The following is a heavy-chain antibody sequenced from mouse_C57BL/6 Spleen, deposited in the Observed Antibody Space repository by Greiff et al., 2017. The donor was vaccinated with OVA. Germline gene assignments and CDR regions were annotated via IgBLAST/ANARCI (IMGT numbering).Heavy chain of an antibody. CDR1: GYTFTDYE. V-gene: IGHV1-15*01. D-gene: IGHD3-3*01. Sequence: VKLQQSGAELVRPGASVTLSCKASGYTFTDYEMHWVKQTPVHGLEWIGAIDPETGGTAYNQKFKGKAILTADKSSSTAYMELRSLTSEDSAVYYCTRAGRDYWGQGTTLTVSS. CDR2: IDPETGGT. J-gene: IGHJ2*01. CDR3: TRAGRDY.